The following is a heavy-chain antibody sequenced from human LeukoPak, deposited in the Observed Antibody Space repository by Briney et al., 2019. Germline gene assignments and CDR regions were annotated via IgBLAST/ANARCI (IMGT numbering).Heavy chain of an antibody. CDR2: ITHSGGDT. J-gene: IGHJ4*02. V-gene: IGHV3-23*01. CDR3: AKGSSSTRPYYFDF. Sequence: GGSLRLSCTASGFTFSIYAMAWVRQAPGKGLEWVSAITHSGGDTYHADSVKGRLTISRDNSKNTLYLQMNSLRVEDTAVYYCAKGSSSTRPYYFDFWGQGTLVTVSS. D-gene: IGHD6-6*01. CDR1: GFTFSIYA.